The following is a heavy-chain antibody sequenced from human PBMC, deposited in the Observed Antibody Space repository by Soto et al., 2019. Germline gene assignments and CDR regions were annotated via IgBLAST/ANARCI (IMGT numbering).Heavy chain of an antibody. D-gene: IGHD6-19*01. J-gene: IGHJ6*02. CDR3: ARGGSGLLYYYYGMDV. CDR1: GGTFSSYA. CDR2: IIPIFGTA. V-gene: IGHV1-69*13. Sequence: ASVKVSCKASGGTFSSYAISWVRQAPGQGLEWMGGIIPIFGTANYAQKFQGRVTITADESTSTAYMELSSLRSEDTAVYYCARGGSGLLYYYYGMDVWGQGTTVTVSS.